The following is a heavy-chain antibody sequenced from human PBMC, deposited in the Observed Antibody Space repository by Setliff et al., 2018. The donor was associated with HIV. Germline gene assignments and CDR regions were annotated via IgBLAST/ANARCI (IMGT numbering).Heavy chain of an antibody. D-gene: IGHD1-26*01. CDR3: ARDKVGVTLYNWLDP. CDR1: GYTFTSYY. Sequence: GASVKVSCKASGYTFTSYYIHWVRQAPGQGLEWMGRINPSGGSTSYAQKFQGRVTMTTDTSTSTAYMELRSLRSDDTAVYYCARDKVGVTLYNWLDPWGQGTLVTVSS. J-gene: IGHJ5*02. CDR2: INPSGGST. V-gene: IGHV1-46*01.